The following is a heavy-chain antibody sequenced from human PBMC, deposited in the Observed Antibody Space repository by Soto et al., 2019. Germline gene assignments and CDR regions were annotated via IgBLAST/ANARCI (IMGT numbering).Heavy chain of an antibody. CDR1: GYTFTSHL. V-gene: IGHV1-3*01. CDR2: INAGNGKT. J-gene: IGHJ1*01. CDR3: ARGIRNYYDSSGYYYFQH. Sequence: KVSRQAFGYTFTSHLIHWLRLAPGQRLEWMGWINAGNGKTKYSQKFQGRVTITRDTSASTAYMELSSLRSEDTAVYYCARGIRNYYDSSGYYYFQHWGQGTLVTVSS. D-gene: IGHD3-22*01.